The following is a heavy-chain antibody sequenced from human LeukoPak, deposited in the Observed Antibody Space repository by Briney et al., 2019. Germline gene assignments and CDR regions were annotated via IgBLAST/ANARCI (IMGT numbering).Heavy chain of an antibody. J-gene: IGHJ2*01. V-gene: IGHV3-21*01. D-gene: IGHD1-1*01. Sequence: EGSPRLSCAASGFTFSRYSMNWVRQAPGKGLEWVSSISSGSSYINSADSLKGRLTISRDNAKNSLYLQMNSLRAEDTAVYYCARDWNDYGYFDLWGRGTLVTVSS. CDR2: ISSGSSYI. CDR1: GFTFSRYS. CDR3: ARDWNDYGYFDL.